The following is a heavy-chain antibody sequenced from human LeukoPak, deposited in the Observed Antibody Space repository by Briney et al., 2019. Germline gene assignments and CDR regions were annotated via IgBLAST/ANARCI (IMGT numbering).Heavy chain of an antibody. Sequence: GRSLRLSCAASGFTFSSYGMHWVRQAPGKGPEWVAVIWYDGSNKYYADSVKGRFTISRDNSKNTLYLQMNSLRAEDTAVYYCAREGNYYYDSGGSLDYWGQGTLVTVSS. J-gene: IGHJ4*02. CDR2: IWYDGSNK. CDR3: AREGNYYYDSGGSLDY. V-gene: IGHV3-33*01. D-gene: IGHD3-22*01. CDR1: GFTFSSYG.